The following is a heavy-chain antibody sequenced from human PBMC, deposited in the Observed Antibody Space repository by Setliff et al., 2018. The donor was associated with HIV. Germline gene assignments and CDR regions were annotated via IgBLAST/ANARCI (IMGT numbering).Heavy chain of an antibody. V-gene: IGHV3-23*01. D-gene: IGHD3-22*01. Sequence: GGSLRLSCAASGFTFSSYAMSWVRQTPGKGLEWVSFISSSAGSTYYSDSVKGRFTISRDNSKNMLYLQMNSLRADDTAVYYCAKDLVYYYDNSGSFYVAEYFQHWGQGTLVTVSS. J-gene: IGHJ1*01. CDR3: AKDLVYYYDNSGSFYVAEYFQH. CDR1: GFTFSSYA. CDR2: ISSSAGST.